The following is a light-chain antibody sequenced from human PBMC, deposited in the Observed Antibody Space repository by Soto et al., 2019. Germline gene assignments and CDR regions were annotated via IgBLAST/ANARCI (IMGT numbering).Light chain of an antibody. J-gene: IGLJ1*01. CDR1: SSNIGSNT. CDR3: AAWDDSLNGYV. V-gene: IGLV1-44*01. CDR2: SNS. Sequence: QSALTQLPSASGTPGQRVTISCSGSSSNIGSNTVNWYQQLPGTAPNLLIYSNSHRPSGVPDRFSGSKSGTSASLAISGLQSEDEADYYCAAWDDSLNGYVFGTGTRSPS.